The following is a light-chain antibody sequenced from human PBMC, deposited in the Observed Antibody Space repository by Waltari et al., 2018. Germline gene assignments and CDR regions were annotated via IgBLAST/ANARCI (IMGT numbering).Light chain of an antibody. CDR1: QSVSRS. J-gene: IGKJ1*01. V-gene: IGKV3-20*01. Sequence: IVLTQSPGTLSLSPGERATLSCRASQSVSRSLAWYQQKPGQAPKLLIYVASTRATGIPDRFTGSVSGTDFSLTISSLQPEDFAIYFCQHYVRLPATFGQGTKVEIK. CDR2: VAS. CDR3: QHYVRLPAT.